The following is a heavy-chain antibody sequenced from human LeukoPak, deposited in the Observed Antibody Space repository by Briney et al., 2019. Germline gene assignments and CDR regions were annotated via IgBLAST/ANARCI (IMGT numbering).Heavy chain of an antibody. V-gene: IGHV3-30*02. Sequence: GGSLRLSCAASGLTFSSYVMHWVRQAPGKGLEWVAFIRFDGTMKYYADSVRGRFTISRDNSKNTLDLQMSSLRVEDTAVYYCASGGPTRGTLDYWGQGTLVTVSS. D-gene: IGHD1-26*01. CDR2: IRFDGTMK. CDR3: ASGGPTRGTLDY. J-gene: IGHJ4*02. CDR1: GLTFSSYV.